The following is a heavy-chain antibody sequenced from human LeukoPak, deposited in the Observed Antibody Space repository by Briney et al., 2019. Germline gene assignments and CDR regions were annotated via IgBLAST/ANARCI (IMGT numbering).Heavy chain of an antibody. CDR3: AKAFFESVIGYCSSTSCYAFDY. Sequence: AGPLSLPCGASGFPYSSCALRWVRQAPGRGLHGVAAISGSGGSTYYADSVKGRCTISRDNSQNTLYLQINCLRDEDTAVYYCAKAFFESVIGYCSSTSCYAFDYWGQGTLVTVSS. D-gene: IGHD2-2*01. V-gene: IGHV3-23*01. CDR2: ISGSGGST. J-gene: IGHJ4*02. CDR1: GFPYSSCA.